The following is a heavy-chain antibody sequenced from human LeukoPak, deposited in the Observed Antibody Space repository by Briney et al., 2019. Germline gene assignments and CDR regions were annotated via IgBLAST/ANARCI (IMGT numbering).Heavy chain of an antibody. CDR3: ARDLGWLQFFDY. V-gene: IGHV3-21*01. Sequence: GGSLRLSCAASGFTFSSYSMNWVRQAPGKGLEWVSSISSSSSYIYYADSVKGRFTISRDNAKNSLYLQMNSLRAEDTAVYYCARDLGWLQFFDYWGQGTLVTVSS. CDR2: ISSSSSYI. CDR1: GFTFSSYS. D-gene: IGHD5-24*01. J-gene: IGHJ4*02.